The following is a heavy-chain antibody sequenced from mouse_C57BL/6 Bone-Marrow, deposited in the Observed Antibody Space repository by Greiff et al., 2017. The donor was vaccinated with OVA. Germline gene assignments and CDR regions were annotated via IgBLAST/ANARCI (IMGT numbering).Heavy chain of an antibody. CDR1: GFNIKDDY. CDR2: IDPENGDT. Sequence: VQLQQSGAELVRPGASVKLSCTASGFNIKDDYMHWVKQRPEQGLEWIGWIDPENGDTEYASKVQGKVTITADTSTNSAYLQLSSLTSEDTAVYYCTPGGFDYWGQGTTLTVSS. V-gene: IGHV14-4*01. CDR3: TPGGFDY. J-gene: IGHJ2*01.